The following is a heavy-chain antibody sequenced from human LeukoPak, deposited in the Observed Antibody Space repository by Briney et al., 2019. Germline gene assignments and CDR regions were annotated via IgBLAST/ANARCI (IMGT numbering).Heavy chain of an antibody. D-gene: IGHD3-16*02. J-gene: IGHJ5*01. V-gene: IGHV4-59*01. CDR2: IYYGGST. CDR1: GDSIGSYY. Sequence: PSETLSLTCSVSGDSIGSYYWTWIRHYPGKGLEWIGYIYYGGSTNYSPSLESRVSISVDTSNNQFSLQLRSVSAADTAIYYCARGRARDGSYPWFDSWGQGTLVTVSS. CDR3: ARGRARDGSYPWFDS.